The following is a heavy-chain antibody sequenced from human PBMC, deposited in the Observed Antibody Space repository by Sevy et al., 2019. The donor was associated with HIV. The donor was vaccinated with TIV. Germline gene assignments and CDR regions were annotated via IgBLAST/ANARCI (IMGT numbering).Heavy chain of an antibody. CDR1: GGSISSGGYY. CDR2: IYYSGST. Sequence: SETLSLTCTVSGGSISSGGYYWSWIRQHPGKGLEWIGYIYYSGSTYYNPSLKSRVTISVDTSKNQFSLKLSSVTAADTAVYYCARDSILDLLYWGQGTLVTVSS. D-gene: IGHD2-21*01. V-gene: IGHV4-31*03. CDR3: ARDSILDLLY. J-gene: IGHJ4*02.